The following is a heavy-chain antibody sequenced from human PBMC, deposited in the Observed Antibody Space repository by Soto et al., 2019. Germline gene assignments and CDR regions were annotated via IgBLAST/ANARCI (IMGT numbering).Heavy chain of an antibody. CDR1: GFTFSSYW. CDR3: VRIYDYGDY. J-gene: IGHJ4*02. D-gene: IGHD4-17*01. V-gene: IGHV3-74*01. Sequence: EVQLVESGGGLVQRGGSLRLSCVASGFTFSSYWMHWVRQAPGKGLVWVSRINSDGSITNHADSVKGRFTISRDNAKNTMYLQMASLRAEDTAVYYCVRIYDYGDYWGQGTLVTVSS. CDR2: INSDGSIT.